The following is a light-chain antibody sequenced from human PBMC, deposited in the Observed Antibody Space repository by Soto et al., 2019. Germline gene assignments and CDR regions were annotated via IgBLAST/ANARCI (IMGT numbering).Light chain of an antibody. J-gene: IGLJ2*01. Sequence: QSALTQPPSVSGAPGQRVTISCTGSSSNIGAGYDVHWYQQLPGTAPKLLIYGNSNRPSGVPDRFSGSKSGTSASLAITGLQAEDEADYYCQSYDSGLSGSRVFGGGTQLTVL. CDR1: SSNIGAGYD. CDR2: GNS. V-gene: IGLV1-40*01. CDR3: QSYDSGLSGSRV.